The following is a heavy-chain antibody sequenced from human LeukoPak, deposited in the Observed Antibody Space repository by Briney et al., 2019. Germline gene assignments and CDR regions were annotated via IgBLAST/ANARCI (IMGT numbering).Heavy chain of an antibody. J-gene: IGHJ3*01. CDR3: AKDYTS. Sequence: SETLSLTCAVYDGSFSGYYWSWIRQPPGKGLEWIGEITHSGSTNYNSSLKSRVTISVDTSKNQFSLKLNSVTAADTAVYYCAKDYTSWGQGTMVTLSS. CDR1: DGSFSGYY. CDR2: ITHSGST. D-gene: IGHD4-11*01. V-gene: IGHV4-34*01.